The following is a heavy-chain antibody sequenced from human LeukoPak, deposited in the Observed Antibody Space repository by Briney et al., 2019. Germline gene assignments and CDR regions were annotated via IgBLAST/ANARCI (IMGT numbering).Heavy chain of an antibody. V-gene: IGHV4-59*08. D-gene: IGHD3-3*01. CDR2: IYYSGST. CDR3: ASSRTIFGVVLYPDY. J-gene: IGHJ4*02. CDR1: GGSISSYY. Sequence: SETLSLTCTVSGGSISSYYWSWIRQPPGKGLEWIGYIYYSGSTNCNPSLKSRVTISVDTSKNQFSLKLSSVTAADTAVYYCASSRTIFGVVLYPDYWGQGTLVTVSS.